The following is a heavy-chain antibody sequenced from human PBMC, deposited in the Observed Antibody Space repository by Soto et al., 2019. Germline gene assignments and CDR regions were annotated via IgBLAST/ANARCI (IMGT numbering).Heavy chain of an antibody. V-gene: IGHV3-48*02. CDR2: ISSSSSTI. J-gene: IGHJ4*02. Sequence: PXXSLRLSCAASGFTFSSSSMNWVPQAPGKGLEWVSYISSSSSTIYYADSVKGRFTISRDNAKNSLYLQMNSLRHEDTAVYYCARVGTRRSSWPIDYWGQGTLVTVSS. CDR1: GFTFSSSS. D-gene: IGHD6-13*01. CDR3: ARVGTRRSSWPIDY.